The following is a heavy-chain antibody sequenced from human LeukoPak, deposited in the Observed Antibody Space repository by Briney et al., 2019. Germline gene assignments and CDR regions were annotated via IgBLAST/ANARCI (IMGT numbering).Heavy chain of an antibody. CDR3: ARERDPGADSSGYYYGWFDP. V-gene: IGHV4-34*01. Sequence: PSETLSLTCAVYGGSFSGYYWSWIRQPPGKGLEWIGEINHSGSTNYNPSLKSRVTISVDTSKNQFSLKLSSVTAADTAVYYCARERDPGADSSGYYYGWFDPWGQGTLVTVSS. D-gene: IGHD3-22*01. CDR1: GGSFSGYY. CDR2: INHSGST. J-gene: IGHJ5*02.